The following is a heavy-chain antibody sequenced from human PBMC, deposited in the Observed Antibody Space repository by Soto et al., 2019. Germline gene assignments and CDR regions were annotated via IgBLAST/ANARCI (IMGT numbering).Heavy chain of an antibody. V-gene: IGHV1-69*12. CDR3: AIPRSIAAAGYYGMDV. CDR2: IIPIFGTA. Sequence: QVQLVQSGAEVKKPGSSVKVSCKASGGTFSSYAISWVRQAPGQGLEWMGGIIPIFGTAHYAQKFQGRVTITADESTSTAYMELSSLRSEDTAVYYCAIPRSIAAAGYYGMDVWGQGTTVTVSS. D-gene: IGHD6-13*01. J-gene: IGHJ6*02. CDR1: GGTFSSYA.